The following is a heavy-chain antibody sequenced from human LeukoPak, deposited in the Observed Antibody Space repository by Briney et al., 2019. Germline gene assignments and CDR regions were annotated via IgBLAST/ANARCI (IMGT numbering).Heavy chain of an antibody. J-gene: IGHJ6*02. CDR2: INASGGST. V-gene: IGHV1-46*01. CDR3: ASYYGSGSTNGMDV. CDR1: GGTFSSYA. Sequence: ASVKVSCKASGGTFSSYAISWVRQAPGQGLEWMGIINASGGSTSNAQKFQGRVTMTRDMPTSTVYMELSSLRSEDTAVYYCASYYGSGSTNGMDVWGQGTTVTVSS. D-gene: IGHD3-10*01.